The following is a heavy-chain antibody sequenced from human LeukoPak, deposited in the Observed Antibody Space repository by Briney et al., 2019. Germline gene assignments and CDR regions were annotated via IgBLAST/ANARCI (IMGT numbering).Heavy chain of an antibody. V-gene: IGHV1-46*01. Sequence: ASVKVSCKASGYTFTTYYINWVRQSPGQGLEWMGIINPSVGNTIYAQQFQGRVTMTGDTSTSTVYMELRSLRSEDTAVYYCARGKPSYGSGTFYRPLEPNYMDVWGKGTTVTVSS. CDR3: ARGKPSYGSGTFYRPLEPNYMDV. J-gene: IGHJ6*03. CDR1: GYTFTTYY. CDR2: INPSVGNT. D-gene: IGHD3-10*01.